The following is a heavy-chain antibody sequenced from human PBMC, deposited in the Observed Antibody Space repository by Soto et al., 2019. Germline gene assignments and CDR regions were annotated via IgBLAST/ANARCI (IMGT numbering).Heavy chain of an antibody. D-gene: IGHD4-17*01. J-gene: IGHJ4*02. V-gene: IGHV4-34*01. CDR1: GGTFSGYY. CDR3: PSTFDYGHYHEY. Sequence: SETLSLTCAVYGGTFSGYYWSWIRQPPGKGLEWIGEINHSGSTNYNPSLKSRLTISVDTSKNQFSLRLSSVTAADTSVYYCPSTFDYGHYHEYWGQGTLVTV. CDR2: INHSGST.